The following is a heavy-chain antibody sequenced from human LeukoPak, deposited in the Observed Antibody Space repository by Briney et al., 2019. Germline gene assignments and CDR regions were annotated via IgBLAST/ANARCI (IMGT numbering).Heavy chain of an antibody. CDR2: INHSGSP. CDR1: GGSFSGYY. Sequence: PSDTLSLTYAVYGGSFSGYYWIWLRQPPGKGGEWIGEINHSGSPNYPPPLKSRVTISGDTSKNQFSLKQGSETAADTAVYYCARVGYCSGGICYFTYFQHWGQGTLVTVSS. CDR3: ARVGYCSGGICYFTYFQH. J-gene: IGHJ1*01. V-gene: IGHV4-34*01. D-gene: IGHD2-15*01.